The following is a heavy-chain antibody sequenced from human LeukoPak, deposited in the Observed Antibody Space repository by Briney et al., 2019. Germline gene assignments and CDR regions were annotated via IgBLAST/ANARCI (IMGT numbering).Heavy chain of an antibody. CDR1: GFTFTTYG. J-gene: IGHJ4*02. D-gene: IGHD2-15*01. V-gene: IGHV3-30*02. Sequence: PGGSLRLSCAASGFTFTTYGMHWVRQAPGKGLEWVACIYPDGTNKDYADSVKGRFSISRDNSKNTLYLQVNSLRADDTAVYYCANSGLNRFEYWGQGALVTVSS. CDR2: IYPDGTNK. CDR3: ANSGLNRFEY.